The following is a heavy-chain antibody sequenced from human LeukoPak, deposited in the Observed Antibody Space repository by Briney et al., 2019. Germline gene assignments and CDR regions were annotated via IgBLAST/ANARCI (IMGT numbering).Heavy chain of an antibody. D-gene: IGHD1-26*01. CDR1: GGSISSGGYS. CDR3: ARHGGIVGATPDY. CDR2: IYYSGST. J-gene: IGHJ4*02. Sequence: SETLSLTCAVSGGSISSGGYSWSWIRQPPGKGLEWIGSIYYSGSTYYNPSLKSRVTISVDTSKNQFSLKLSSVTAADTAVYYCARHGGIVGATPDYWGQGTLVTVSS. V-gene: IGHV4-39*01.